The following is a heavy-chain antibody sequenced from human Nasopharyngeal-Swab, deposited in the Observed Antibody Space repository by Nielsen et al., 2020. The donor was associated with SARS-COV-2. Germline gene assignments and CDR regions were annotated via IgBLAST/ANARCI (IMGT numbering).Heavy chain of an antibody. V-gene: IGHV3-30*04. J-gene: IGHJ6*02. CDR2: ISYDGSNK. Sequence: GGSLRLSCAASGFTFSNYAIHWVRQAPGKGLEWVGVISYDGSNKDYADSVKGRFTVSRDNSKDTLYLQMNSLRTEDTAVYYCARTQAGYSYVVYYYGMDVWGQGTTVTV. CDR3: ARTQAGYSYVVYYYGMDV. D-gene: IGHD5-18*01. CDR1: GFTFSNYA.